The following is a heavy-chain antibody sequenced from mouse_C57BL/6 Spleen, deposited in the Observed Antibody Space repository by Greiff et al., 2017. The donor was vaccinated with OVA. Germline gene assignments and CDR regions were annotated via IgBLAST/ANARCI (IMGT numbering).Heavy chain of an antibody. D-gene: IGHD1-1*01. CDR1: GYTFTSYW. CDR3: AIYYYGSSYENAMDY. V-gene: IGHV1-52*01. Sequence: QVQLQQPGAELVRPGSSVKLSCKASGYTFTSYWMHWVKQRPIQGLEWIGNIDPSDSETHYNQKFKDKATLTVDKSSSTAYMQLSSLTSEDSAVYYCAIYYYGSSYENAMDYWGQGTSVTVSS. CDR2: IDPSDSET. J-gene: IGHJ4*01.